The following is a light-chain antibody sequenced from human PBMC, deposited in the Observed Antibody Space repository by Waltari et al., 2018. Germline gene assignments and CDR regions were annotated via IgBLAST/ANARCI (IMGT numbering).Light chain of an antibody. V-gene: IGKV3-15*01. Sequence: EIVMTQSPATLSGSPGERATLPCRASQSISNNLALYQRKPGQAPRLLIYGASTRATDIPARFSGSGSGTEFTLTITSLQSEDFAVYYCHQYHNWWSFGQGTKVEIK. CDR1: QSISNN. CDR3: HQYHNWWS. J-gene: IGKJ1*01. CDR2: GAS.